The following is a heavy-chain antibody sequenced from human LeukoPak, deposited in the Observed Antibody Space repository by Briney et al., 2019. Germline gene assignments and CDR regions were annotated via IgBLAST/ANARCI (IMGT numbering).Heavy chain of an antibody. CDR2: ISSSSSYI. CDR1: GFTFSSYS. D-gene: IGHD2-8*01. CDR3: ARDINGVALSDAFDI. V-gene: IGHV3-21*01. J-gene: IGHJ3*02. Sequence: PGGSPRLSCAASGFTFSSYSMNWVRQAPGKGLEWVSSISSSSSYIYYADSVKGRFTISRDNAKNSLYLQMNSLRAVDTAVYYCARDINGVALSDAFDIWGQGTMVTVSS.